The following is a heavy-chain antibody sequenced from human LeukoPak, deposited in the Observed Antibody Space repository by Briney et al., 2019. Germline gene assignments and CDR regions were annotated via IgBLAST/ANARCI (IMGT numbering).Heavy chain of an antibody. D-gene: IGHD5-12*01. V-gene: IGHV3-21*01. Sequence: GESLRLSCAASGFTFSTYSMNWLRLASGKGLEWVSSISPDSNYKYYVDSVKGRFTTSRDNAKNSLYLQMDSLRAEDTAVYYCVRGGYRGFDYEYWGQGTLVTVSS. J-gene: IGHJ4*02. CDR3: VRGGYRGFDYEY. CDR1: GFTFSTYS. CDR2: ISPDSNYK.